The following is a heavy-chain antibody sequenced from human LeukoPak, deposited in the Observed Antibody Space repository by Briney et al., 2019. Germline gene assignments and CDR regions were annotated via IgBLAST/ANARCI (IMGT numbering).Heavy chain of an antibody. CDR2: IYYTGST. CDR3: ARERWEGGSFVMGLRY. Sequence: SETLSLTCSVSGGSSRCHYWNWLRQPPGKGLEWLGHIYYTGSTYYNPSLKSRVTISVDTSKNQFSLRLSSVTAADTAVYYCARERWEGGSFVMGLRYWGQGALVTVSS. J-gene: IGHJ4*02. D-gene: IGHD1-26*01. V-gene: IGHV4-59*11. CDR1: GGSSRCHY.